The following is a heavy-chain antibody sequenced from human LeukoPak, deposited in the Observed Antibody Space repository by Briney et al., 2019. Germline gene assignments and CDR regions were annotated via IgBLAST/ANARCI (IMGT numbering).Heavy chain of an antibody. D-gene: IGHD6-6*01. CDR1: GYTFTGYY. V-gene: IGHV1-2*02. CDR2: INPNSGGT. J-gene: IGHJ4*02. CDR3: ARARSSRALDGY. Sequence: ASVKVSCKASGYTFTGYYMHWVRQAPGQGLEWMGWINPNSGGTNYAQKFQGRVTMTRDTSISTAYTELSRLRSDDTAVYYCARARSSRALDGYWGQGTLVTVSS.